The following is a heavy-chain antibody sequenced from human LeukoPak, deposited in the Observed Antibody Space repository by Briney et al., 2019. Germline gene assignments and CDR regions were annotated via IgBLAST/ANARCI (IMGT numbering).Heavy chain of an antibody. CDR2: ISTEGTST. CDR1: GFTFRNHW. CDR3: ARDGYYYNSGSYGDY. V-gene: IGHV3-74*01. D-gene: IGHD3-10*01. J-gene: IGHJ4*02. Sequence: GGSLRLSCAASGFTFRNHWMHWVRQAPGKGLVWVSRISTEGTSTSYADSVRGRFTISRDNPKNTLYLQMNSLRADDTAVYYCARDGYYYNSGSYGDYWGQGTLVTVSS.